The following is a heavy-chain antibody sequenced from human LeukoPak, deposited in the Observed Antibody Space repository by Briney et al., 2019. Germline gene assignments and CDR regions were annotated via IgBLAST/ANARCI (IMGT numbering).Heavy chain of an antibody. V-gene: IGHV4-38-2*02. CDR2: FYHGGST. CDR3: ARVLKGRAPFDY. CDR1: GYSISTGYY. J-gene: IGHJ4*02. Sequence: PSETLSRTCTVSGYSISTGYYWDWIRQPPGKGLEWIGTFYHGGSTYYNPSLKSRVTISVDTSKNQFSLKLSSVTAADTAVYYCARVLKGRAPFDYWGQGTLVTVSS.